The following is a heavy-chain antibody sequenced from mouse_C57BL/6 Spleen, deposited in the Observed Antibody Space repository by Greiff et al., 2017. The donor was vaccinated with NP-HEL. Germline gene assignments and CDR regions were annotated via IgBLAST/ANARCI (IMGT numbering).Heavy chain of an antibody. V-gene: IGHV1-69*01. CDR3: ASGGYDVRFAY. J-gene: IGHJ3*01. CDR2: IDPSDSYT. Sequence: QQRPGQGLEWIGEIDPSDSYTNYNQKFKGKSTLTVDKSSSTAYMQLSSLTSEDSAVYYCASGGYDVRFAYWGQGTLVTVSA. D-gene: IGHD2-2*01.